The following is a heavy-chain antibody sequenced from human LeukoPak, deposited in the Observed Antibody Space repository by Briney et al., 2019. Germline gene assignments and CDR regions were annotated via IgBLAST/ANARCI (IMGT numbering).Heavy chain of an antibody. J-gene: IGHJ5*02. Sequence: ASVKVSCKASGYTFTSYDINWVRPATGQGLEWMGWMNPNSGNTGYAQKFQGRVTMTRNTSISTAYMELSSLRSEDTAVYYCARGLLLWFGEPNWFDPWGQGTLVTVSS. CDR3: ARGLLLWFGEPNWFDP. CDR2: MNPNSGNT. CDR1: GYTFTSYD. D-gene: IGHD3-10*01. V-gene: IGHV1-8*01.